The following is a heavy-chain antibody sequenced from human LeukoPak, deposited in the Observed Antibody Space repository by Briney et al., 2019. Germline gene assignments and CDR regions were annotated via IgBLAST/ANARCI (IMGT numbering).Heavy chain of an antibody. D-gene: IGHD3-10*01. V-gene: IGHV4-61*02. J-gene: IGHJ4*02. CDR3: AAEFGELLFTYYFDY. Sequence: PSQTLSLTCTVSGGSISSGSYYWSWIRQPAGKGLEWIGRIYTSGSTNYNPSLKSRVTISVDTSKNQFSLKLSSVTAADTAVYYCAAEFGELLFTYYFDYWGQGTLVTVSS. CDR2: IYTSGST. CDR1: GGSISSGSYY.